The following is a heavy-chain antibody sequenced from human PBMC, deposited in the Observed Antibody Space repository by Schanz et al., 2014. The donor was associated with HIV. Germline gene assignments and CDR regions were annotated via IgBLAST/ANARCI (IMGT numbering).Heavy chain of an antibody. V-gene: IGHV1-69*01. CDR3: ARAAFSSEYYYGMDV. D-gene: IGHD3-3*02. J-gene: IGHJ6*02. CDR1: GGTFSSYA. CDR2: IIPIFGTP. Sequence: QVQLVQSGAEVKKPGSSVRVSCKASGGTFSSYAISWVRQAPGQGLEWMGGIIPIFGTPNYAQKFQGRVTITADESTSAAYLELSSLRSEDTAVYFCARAAFSSEYYYGMDVWGQGTTVTVSS.